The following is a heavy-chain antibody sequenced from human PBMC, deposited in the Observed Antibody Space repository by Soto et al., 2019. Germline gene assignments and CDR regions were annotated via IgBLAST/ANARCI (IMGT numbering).Heavy chain of an antibody. CDR2: IIPILGIA. CDR1: GGTFSSYT. J-gene: IGHJ4*02. V-gene: IGHV1-69*02. D-gene: IGHD2-15*01. Sequence: QVQLVQSGAEVNKPGSSVKVSCKASGGTFSSYTISWVRQAPGQGLEWMGRIIPILGIANYAQKFQGRVTITADKSTSTAYMELSSLRSEDTAVYYCARNYGYCSGGSCPGPFDYWGQGTLVTVSS. CDR3: ARNYGYCSGGSCPGPFDY.